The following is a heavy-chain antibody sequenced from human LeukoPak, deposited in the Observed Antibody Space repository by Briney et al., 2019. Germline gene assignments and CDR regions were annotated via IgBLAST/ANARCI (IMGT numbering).Heavy chain of an antibody. CDR3: AKGPMVRGFYFDH. CDR1: GFTFSSYA. CDR2: IGGSGGST. Sequence: PGGSLRLSCAASGFTFSSYAMSWVRQAPGKGLEWVSAIGGSGGSTYYADSVKGRFTIPRDNSKNTLYLQMNSLRAEDTAVYYCAKGPMVRGFYFDHWGQGTLVTVSS. V-gene: IGHV3-23*01. J-gene: IGHJ4*02. D-gene: IGHD3-10*01.